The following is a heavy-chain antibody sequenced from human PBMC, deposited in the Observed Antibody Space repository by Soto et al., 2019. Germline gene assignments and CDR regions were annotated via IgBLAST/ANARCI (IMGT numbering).Heavy chain of an antibody. CDR2: IDNSGST. V-gene: IGHV4-4*07. CDR3: ARGGQYFWSGPFDY. D-gene: IGHD3-3*01. Sequence: PGTLSVTCTVSGGSISNYFCNWIRQPAGKGLEWIGRIDNSGSTNYNPSLKSRITMSADTSRNQFSLKLNSVTAADTAVYYCARGGQYFWSGPFDYWGQGALVT. J-gene: IGHJ4*02. CDR1: GGSISNYF.